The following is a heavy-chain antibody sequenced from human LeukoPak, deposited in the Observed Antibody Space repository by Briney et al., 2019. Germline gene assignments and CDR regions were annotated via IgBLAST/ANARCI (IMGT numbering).Heavy chain of an antibody. V-gene: IGHV4-59*01. D-gene: IGHD1-1*01. CDR1: DDSITMYY. CDR3: ARGRVSSSTWYSTYYYYFYMDV. J-gene: IGHJ6*03. CDR2: VDHTGST. Sequence: PPETLSLTCSVSDDSITMYYWIWIRQPPGKGLEWTGYVDHTGSTNFNPSLNGRVSISRDTTKNLFSLRLRSVTAADTAVYFCARGRVSSSTWYSTYYYYFYMDVWGKGTTVTVSS.